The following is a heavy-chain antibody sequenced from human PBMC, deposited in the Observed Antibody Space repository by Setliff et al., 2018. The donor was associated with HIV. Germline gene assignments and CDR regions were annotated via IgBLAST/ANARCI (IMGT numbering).Heavy chain of an antibody. CDR2: VDPEHGET. J-gene: IGHJ4*02. Sequence: ASVKVSCKASGYIFTDYYIHWVRQAPGKGLEWMGRVDPEHGETIYAEKFQGSVIITADLVTDTAYMDLSSLGSEDTAVYYRATFPPPRIPQGTCWGQGTRVTVSS. CDR1: GYIFTDYY. D-gene: IGHD2-2*02. V-gene: IGHV1-69-2*01. CDR3: ATFPPPRIPQGTC.